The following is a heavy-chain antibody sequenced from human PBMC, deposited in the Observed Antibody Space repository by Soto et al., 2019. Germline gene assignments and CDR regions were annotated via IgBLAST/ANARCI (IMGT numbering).Heavy chain of an antibody. V-gene: IGHV4-30-4*01. D-gene: IGHD3-10*01. CDR3: ARAGGYYGSGRYFDY. CDR2: IYYSGST. Sequence: QVQLQESGPGLVKPSQTLSLTCTVSGGSISSGDYYWSWIRQPPGKGLEWIGYIYYSGSTYYNPSLKSRVTISVDTSKNQFPLKLSSVRAADTAVYYCARAGGYYGSGRYFDYWGQGTLVTVSS. CDR1: GGSISSGDYY. J-gene: IGHJ4*02.